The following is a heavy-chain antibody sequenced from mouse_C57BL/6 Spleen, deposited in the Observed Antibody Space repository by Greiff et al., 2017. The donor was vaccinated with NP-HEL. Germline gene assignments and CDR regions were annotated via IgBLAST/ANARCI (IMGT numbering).Heavy chain of an antibody. J-gene: IGHJ3*01. D-gene: IGHD1-1*01. CDR1: GYAFSSSW. CDR3: ARGITTPDAFAY. V-gene: IGHV1-82*01. CDR2: IYPGDGDT. Sequence: VKLQESGPELVKPGASVKISCKASGYAFSSSWMNWVKQRPGKGLEWIGRIYPGDGDTNYNGKFKGKATLTADKSSSTAYMQLSSLTSEDSAVYFCARGITTPDAFAYWGQGTLVTVSA.